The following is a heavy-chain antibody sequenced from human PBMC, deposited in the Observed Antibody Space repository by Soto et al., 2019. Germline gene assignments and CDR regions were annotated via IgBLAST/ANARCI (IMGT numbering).Heavy chain of an antibody. CDR3: ARSALLLWFGEREYYFDY. Sequence: EVQLVESGGGLVQPGGSLRLSCAASGFTFSSYWMSWVRQAPGKGLEWVANIKQDGSEKYHVDSVKGRFTISRDNAKNSLYLQMNSLRAEDTAVYYCARSALLLWFGEREYYFDYWGQGTLVTVSS. CDR1: GFTFSSYW. V-gene: IGHV3-7*01. J-gene: IGHJ4*02. CDR2: IKQDGSEK. D-gene: IGHD3-10*01.